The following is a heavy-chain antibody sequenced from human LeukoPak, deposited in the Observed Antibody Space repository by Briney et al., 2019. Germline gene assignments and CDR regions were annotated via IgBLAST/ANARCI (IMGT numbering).Heavy chain of an antibody. V-gene: IGHV3-7*03. Sequence: GGSLRLSCTASGFTLSGYWMRWVRQAPGKGLEGVANIKQDGSERNYVDSVKGRFTISRDNAKNSLYLQMNSLRAEDTAVYYCARDSHASSWYQDFWGQGTLVIVSS. CDR1: GFTLSGYW. CDR3: ARDSHASSWYQDF. D-gene: IGHD6-13*01. CDR2: IKQDGSER. J-gene: IGHJ4*02.